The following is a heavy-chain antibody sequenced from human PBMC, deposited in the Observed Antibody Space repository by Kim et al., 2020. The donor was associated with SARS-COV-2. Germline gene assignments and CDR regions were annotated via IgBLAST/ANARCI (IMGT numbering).Heavy chain of an antibody. D-gene: IGHD3-22*01. CDR3: ARAIALDY. J-gene: IGHJ4*02. CDR2: IKNDGSEK. CDR1: GFTFSSFW. Sequence: GGSLRLSCAASGFTFSSFWMSLVRQAPGRGLEWVANIKNDGSEKRYADSVKGRFTISRDNAKASLSLQMNSLRADDTAVYYCARAIALDYWGRGTLVTVS. V-gene: IGHV3-7*03.